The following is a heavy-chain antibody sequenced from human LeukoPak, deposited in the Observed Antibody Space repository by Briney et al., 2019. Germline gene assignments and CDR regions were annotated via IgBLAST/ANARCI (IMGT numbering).Heavy chain of an antibody. CDR1: GFTVSSNY. J-gene: IGHJ4*02. Sequence: GGSLRLSCAASGFTVSSNYMSWVRQAPGKGLEWVSVIYSGGSTYYADSVKGRFTISRDNSKNTLYLQMNSLRAEDTAVYYCARQIHYGSGYLDYWGQGTLVTVSS. V-gene: IGHV3-53*01. CDR3: ARQIHYGSGYLDY. D-gene: IGHD3-10*01. CDR2: IYSGGST.